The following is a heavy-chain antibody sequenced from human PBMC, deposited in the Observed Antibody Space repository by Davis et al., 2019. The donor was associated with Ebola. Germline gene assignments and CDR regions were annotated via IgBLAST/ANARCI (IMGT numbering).Heavy chain of an antibody. CDR1: GFTFSDYY. CDR3: AREGGDPPYYFDY. Sequence: GESLKISCAASGFTFSDYYMSWIRQAPGKGLEWVSYISSSSSYTNYADSVKVRFTISRDNAKNSLYLQMNSLRAEDPAVYYCAREGGDPPYYFDYWGQGTLVTVSS. D-gene: IGHD3-16*01. J-gene: IGHJ4*02. CDR2: ISSSSSYT. V-gene: IGHV3-11*06.